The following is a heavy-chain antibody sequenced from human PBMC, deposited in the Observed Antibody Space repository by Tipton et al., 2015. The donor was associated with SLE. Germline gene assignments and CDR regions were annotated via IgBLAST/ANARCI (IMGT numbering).Heavy chain of an antibody. J-gene: IGHJ5*02. CDR2: ISYDGSNK. CDR1: GFTFSSYG. CDR3: ARDFRPGIAVAGYEP. V-gene: IGHV3-30*03. Sequence: LSLTCAASGFTFSSYGMHWVRQAPGKGLEWVAVISYDGSNKYYADSVKGRFTISRDNSKNTLYLQMNSLRAEDTAVYYCARDFRPGIAVAGYEPWGQGTLVTVSS. D-gene: IGHD6-19*01.